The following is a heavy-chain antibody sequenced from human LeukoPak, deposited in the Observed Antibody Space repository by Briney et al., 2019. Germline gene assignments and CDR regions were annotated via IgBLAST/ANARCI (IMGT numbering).Heavy chain of an antibody. V-gene: IGHV4-38-2*01. Sequence: SETLSLTCGVSGFSISSDYSWAWIRQPPGKGLEWIGSIHHSGSTLYSSSLVSRVTISLDASKNQFSLLLTSVTAADTAVYYCARNGFRNFDWLDPWGQGTLVTVSS. CDR1: GFSISSDYS. J-gene: IGHJ5*02. CDR3: ARNGFRNFDWLDP. CDR2: IHHSGST. D-gene: IGHD3-3*02.